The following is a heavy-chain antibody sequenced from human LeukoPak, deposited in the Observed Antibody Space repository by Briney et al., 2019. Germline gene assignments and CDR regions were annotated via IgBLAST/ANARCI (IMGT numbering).Heavy chain of an antibody. J-gene: IGHJ3*02. CDR1: GYTFTDSG. Sequence: ASVKVSCKASGYTFTDSGFTWVRQAPGQGLEWMGGIIPIFGTANYAQKFQGRVTITTDESPSTAYMELSSLRSEDTAVYYCARDHGSDAFDIWGQGTMVTVSS. V-gene: IGHV1-69*05. D-gene: IGHD1-26*01. CDR3: ARDHGSDAFDI. CDR2: IIPIFGTA.